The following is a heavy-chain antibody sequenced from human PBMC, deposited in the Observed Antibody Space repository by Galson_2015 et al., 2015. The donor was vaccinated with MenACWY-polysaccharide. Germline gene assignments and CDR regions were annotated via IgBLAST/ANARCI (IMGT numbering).Heavy chain of an antibody. D-gene: IGHD3-22*01. CDR3: AKDAAETYYYDSSGLLDY. CDR2: ISYDGSNK. Sequence: SLRLSCAASGFTFSSYGMHWVRQAPGKGLEWVAVISYDGSNKYYADSVKGRFTISRDNSKNTLYLQMNSLRAGDTAVYYCAKDAAETYYYDSSGLLDYWGQGTMVRVSS. CDR1: GFTFSSYG. V-gene: IGHV3-30*18. J-gene: IGHJ4*02.